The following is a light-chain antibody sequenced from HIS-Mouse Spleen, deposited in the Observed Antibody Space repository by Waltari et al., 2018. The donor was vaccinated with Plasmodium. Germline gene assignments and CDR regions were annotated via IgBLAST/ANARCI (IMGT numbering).Light chain of an antibody. CDR1: ALPKKY. CDR2: EDS. J-gene: IGLJ3*02. Sequence: SYELTQPPSVSVSPGQTARITCSGDALPKKYASWYQQKSGQAPVLVIYEDSQRPAGIPESFSGSSSGTMATLTISGAQVEDDADYYCYSTDSSGNHRVFGGGTKLTVL. V-gene: IGLV3-10*01. CDR3: YSTDSSGNHRV.